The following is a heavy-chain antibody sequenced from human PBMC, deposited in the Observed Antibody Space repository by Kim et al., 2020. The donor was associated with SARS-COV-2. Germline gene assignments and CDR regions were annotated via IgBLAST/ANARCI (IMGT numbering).Heavy chain of an antibody. J-gene: IGHJ6*02. V-gene: IGHV3-21*01. D-gene: IGHD6-19*01. CDR2: ISSSSSYI. CDR3: ARDGGIAVADSYYYGMDV. Sequence: GGSLRLSCAASGFTFSSYSMNWVRQAPGKGLEWVSSISSSSSYIYYADSVKGRFTISRDNAKNSLYLQMNSLRAEDTAVYYCARDGGIAVADSYYYGMDVWGQGTTVTVSS. CDR1: GFTFSSYS.